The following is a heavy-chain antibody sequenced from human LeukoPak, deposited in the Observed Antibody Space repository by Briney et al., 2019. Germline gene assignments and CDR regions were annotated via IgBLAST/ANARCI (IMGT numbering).Heavy chain of an antibody. V-gene: IGHV1-2*02. D-gene: IGHD6-19*01. CDR3: ARVRADSSGWYGSYNY. CDR2: INPNSGGT. J-gene: IGHJ4*02. CDR1: GYTFTGYY. Sequence: ASVKVSCKASGYTFTGYYMHWVRQAPGQGLEWMGWINPNSGGTTYAQKFQVRVTMTRDTSISTAYMELSRLRSDDTAVYYCARVRADSSGWYGSYNYWGQGTLVTVSS.